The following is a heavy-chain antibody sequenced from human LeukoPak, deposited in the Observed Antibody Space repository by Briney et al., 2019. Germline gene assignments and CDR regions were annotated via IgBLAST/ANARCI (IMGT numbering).Heavy chain of an antibody. Sequence: SVKVSCKASGGTFSNYAISWVRQAPGQGLEWMGGVIPIFGTVNYARKFQGRVTINADESTSTAYMELSSLRSEDTAVYYCAREGSHCSGGSCYSNWFDPWGQGTLVTVSS. CDR3: AREGSHCSGGSCYSNWFDP. CDR1: GGTFSNYA. D-gene: IGHD2-15*01. CDR2: VIPIFGTV. J-gene: IGHJ5*02. V-gene: IGHV1-69*13.